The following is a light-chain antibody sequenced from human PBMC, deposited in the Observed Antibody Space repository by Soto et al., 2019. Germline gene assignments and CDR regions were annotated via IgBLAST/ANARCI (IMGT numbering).Light chain of an antibody. CDR3: QHRHSYPIT. CDR2: TAS. J-gene: IGKJ5*01. CDR1: QGISSY. Sequence: DIQLAQSPSFLSASVGDRVTITCRASQGISSYLAWYQQKPGKAPNLLIHTASTLQSGVPSRFSGSGSGTEFTLTISSLQPEDFATYYCQHRHSYPITLGQGTRLEIK. V-gene: IGKV1-9*01.